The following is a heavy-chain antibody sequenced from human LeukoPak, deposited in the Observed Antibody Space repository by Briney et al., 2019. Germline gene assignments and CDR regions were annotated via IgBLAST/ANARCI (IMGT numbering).Heavy chain of an antibody. CDR3: ATSRYGGSYSLSLDS. CDR1: GFTFSSYA. J-gene: IGHJ4*02. CDR2: ISGSGGST. D-gene: IGHD1-26*01. Sequence: PGGSLRLSCAASGFTFSSYAMSWVRQAPGKGLEWVSAISGSGGSTYYADSVKGRFTISRDNSKNTLYLQMNSLIAEDTAVYYCATSRYGGSYSLSLDSGGRGPLVTVS. V-gene: IGHV3-23*01.